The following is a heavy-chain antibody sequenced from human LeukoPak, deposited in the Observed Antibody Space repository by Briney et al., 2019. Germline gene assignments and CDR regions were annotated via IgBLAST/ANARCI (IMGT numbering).Heavy chain of an antibody. D-gene: IGHD4-17*01. V-gene: IGHV4-39*07. CDR2: IYTSGST. CDR3: AYGDTFDY. Sequence: SETLSLTCTVSGGSISSSSYYWGWIRQPPGKGLEWIGSIYTSGSTNYNPSLKSRVTMSVDTSKNQFSLKLSSVTAADTAVYYCAYGDTFDYWGQGTLVTVSS. J-gene: IGHJ4*02. CDR1: GGSISSSSYY.